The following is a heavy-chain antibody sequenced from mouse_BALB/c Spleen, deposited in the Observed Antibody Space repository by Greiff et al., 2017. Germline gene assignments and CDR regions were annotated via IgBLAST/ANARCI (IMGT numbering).Heavy chain of an antibody. CDR1: GYSFTGYY. CDR3: ATLYGSSPSSFLDV. D-gene: IGHD1-1*01. V-gene: IGHV1-31*01. CDR2: INPYNGAT. J-gene: IGHJ1*01. Sequence: EVQLQQSGPELVKPGASVKISCKASGYSFTGYYMHWVKQSHVKSLEWIGRINPYNGATSYNQNFKDKASLTVDKSSSTAYMELHSLTSEDSAVYYCATLYGSSPSSFLDVWGAGTTVTVSS.